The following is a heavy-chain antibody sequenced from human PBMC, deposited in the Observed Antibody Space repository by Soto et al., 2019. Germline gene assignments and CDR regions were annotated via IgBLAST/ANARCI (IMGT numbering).Heavy chain of an antibody. J-gene: IGHJ4*02. CDR3: ARDPCSGGTCYLDTGDY. V-gene: IGHV3-30*03. CDR2: ISYDGSNK. D-gene: IGHD2-15*01. CDR1: GFTFSSYG. Sequence: GSLRLSCAASGFTFSSYGMHWVRQAPGKGLEWVAVISYDGSNKYCADSVKGRFTISRDNPKNSLYLQMNSLRAEDTAVYYCARDPCSGGTCYLDTGDYWGQGTLVTVSS.